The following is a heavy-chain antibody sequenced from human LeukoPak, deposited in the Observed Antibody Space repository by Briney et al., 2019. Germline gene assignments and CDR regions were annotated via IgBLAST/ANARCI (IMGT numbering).Heavy chain of an antibody. D-gene: IGHD3-22*01. CDR1: GFTFSDYY. J-gene: IGHJ4*02. Sequence: GSLRLPCAASGFTFSDYYMSWIRRAPGKGLEWVSYISSSGSTIYYADSVKGRFTISRDNAKNSLYLQMNSLRAEDTAVYYCARDYYDSSGYYEDYWGQGTLVTVSS. CDR3: ARDYYDSSGYYEDY. V-gene: IGHV3-11*01. CDR2: ISSSGSTI.